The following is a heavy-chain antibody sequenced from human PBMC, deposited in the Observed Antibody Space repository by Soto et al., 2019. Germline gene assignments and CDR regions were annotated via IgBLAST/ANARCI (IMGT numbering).Heavy chain of an antibody. Sequence: QVQLVQSGAEVKKPGASVKVSCKASGYTFTSYDINWVRQATGQGLEWMGWMNPNSGNTGYAQKFQGRVTITRNTSKSTAYMELSSLRSEDTAVYYCARDGKVWGSSWFDPWGQGTLVTVSS. D-gene: IGHD3-16*01. CDR2: MNPNSGNT. CDR1: GYTFTSYD. J-gene: IGHJ5*02. V-gene: IGHV1-8*01. CDR3: ARDGKVWGSSWFDP.